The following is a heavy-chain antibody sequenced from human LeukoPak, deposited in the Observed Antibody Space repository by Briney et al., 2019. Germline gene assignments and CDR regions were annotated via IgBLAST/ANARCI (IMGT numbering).Heavy chain of an antibody. D-gene: IGHD3-16*01. CDR2: MNPKSGDT. CDR1: GYIFIDYE. CDR3: ARADYDYVWGSLYLRYYMDV. Sequence: ASVKVSCKASGYIFIDYEINWVRQATGQGLEWMGWMNPKSGDTGYEQKFQGRVTMTRNTSISTAYMELSSLRSEDTAVYYCARADYDYVWGSLYLRYYMDVWGKGTTVTVSS. J-gene: IGHJ6*03. V-gene: IGHV1-8*02.